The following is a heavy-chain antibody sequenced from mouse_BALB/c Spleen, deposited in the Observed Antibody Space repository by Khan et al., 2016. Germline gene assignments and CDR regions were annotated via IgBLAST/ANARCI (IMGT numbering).Heavy chain of an antibody. CDR2: INPSTGYT. J-gene: IGHJ4*01. Sequence: QVQLQQSGAELAKPGASVKMSCKASGYTFTSYWMHWVKQRPGQGLEWIGYINPSTGYTEYNQKFKDKATLTADKSSSTAYMQLSSLTSEDSAVYSYASYYGSSYAMDYWGQGTSVTVSS. V-gene: IGHV1-7*01. D-gene: IGHD1-1*01. CDR3: ASYYGSSYAMDY. CDR1: GYTFTSYW.